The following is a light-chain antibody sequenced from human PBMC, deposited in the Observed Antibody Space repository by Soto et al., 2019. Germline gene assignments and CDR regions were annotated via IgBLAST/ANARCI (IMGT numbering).Light chain of an antibody. Sequence: QSVLTQPASVSGSPGQSITISCSGTSSDVGYFNYVSWYQQHPGKAPKLIIYDVSNRPSGVSNRFSGSKSGNTASLTISGLQAEDEAAYYCNSYTSSAYVLFGGGTKLNVL. CDR3: NSYTSSAYVL. CDR2: DVS. CDR1: SSDVGYFNY. V-gene: IGLV2-14*01. J-gene: IGLJ2*01.